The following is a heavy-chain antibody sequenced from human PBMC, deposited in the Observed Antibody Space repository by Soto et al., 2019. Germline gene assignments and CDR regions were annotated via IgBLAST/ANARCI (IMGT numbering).Heavy chain of an antibody. CDR2: IVVGSGNT. CDR3: AAGYDFWSGYPTYYYYCMDV. D-gene: IGHD3-3*01. V-gene: IGHV1-58*02. J-gene: IGHJ6*03. Sequence: GASVKVSCKASGFTYTSSAMQWVRQARGQRLEWIGWIVVGSGNTNYAQKFQERVTITRDMSTSTAYMELSSLRSEDTAVYYCAAGYDFWSGYPTYYYYCMDVWGKGTTVTVSS. CDR1: GFTYTSSA.